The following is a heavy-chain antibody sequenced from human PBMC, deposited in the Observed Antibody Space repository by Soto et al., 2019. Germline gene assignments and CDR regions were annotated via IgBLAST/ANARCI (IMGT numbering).Heavy chain of an antibody. CDR3: ASRVDYYDSSGLSEFDY. CDR2: IIPIFGTA. CDR1: GGTFSSYA. Sequence: SVKVSCKASGGTFSSYAISWVRQAPGQGLEWMGGIIPIFGTANYAQKFQGRVTITADKSTSTAYMELSSLRSEDTAVYYCASRVDYYDSSGLSEFDYWGQGTQVTVSS. J-gene: IGHJ4*02. D-gene: IGHD3-22*01. V-gene: IGHV1-69*06.